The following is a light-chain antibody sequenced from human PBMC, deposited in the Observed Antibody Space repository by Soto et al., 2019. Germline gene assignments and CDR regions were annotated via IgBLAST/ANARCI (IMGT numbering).Light chain of an antibody. J-gene: IGKJ1*01. Sequence: EIVLTQSPGTLSLSPGERATVFCRASQSVYRSYLAWFQQKPGQAPRLLIYGASRRATGIPDRFSGSGSGTDFTLTISRLEPEDFAVYYCHQYDSSPWTFGQGTKVEI. CDR3: HQYDSSPWT. CDR2: GAS. V-gene: IGKV3-20*01. CDR1: QSVYRSY.